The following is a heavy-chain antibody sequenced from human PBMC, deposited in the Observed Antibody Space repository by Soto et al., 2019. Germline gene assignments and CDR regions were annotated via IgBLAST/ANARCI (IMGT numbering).Heavy chain of an antibody. CDR1: GGTFSSYS. Sequence: QVQLVQSGAEVKKPGSSVKVSCKASGGTFSSYSISWVRQAPGQGREWMGGIIPIFGTANYAQKFRGRVTITADKSTSTAYMEMRSLRSDDTAVYYCAKGKVSYIYAYGMDVWGQGTTVTISS. D-gene: IGHD1-26*01. CDR3: AKGKVSYIYAYGMDV. CDR2: IIPIFGTA. V-gene: IGHV1-69*06. J-gene: IGHJ6*01.